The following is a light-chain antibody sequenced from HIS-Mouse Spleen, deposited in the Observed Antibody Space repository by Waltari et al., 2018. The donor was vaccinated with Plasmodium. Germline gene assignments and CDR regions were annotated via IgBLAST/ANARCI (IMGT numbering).Light chain of an antibody. CDR2: EGR. CDR1: SSYVGSYNL. CDR3: CSYAGSSTHVV. Sequence: QSALTQPASVSGSPGQSITISCTGTSSYVGSYNLVSWYQQHPGKAPKLMIYEGRKRPSGVSNRFSGSKSGNTASLTISGLQAEDEADYYCCSYAGSSTHVVFGGGTKLTVL. V-gene: IGLV2-23*01. J-gene: IGLJ2*01.